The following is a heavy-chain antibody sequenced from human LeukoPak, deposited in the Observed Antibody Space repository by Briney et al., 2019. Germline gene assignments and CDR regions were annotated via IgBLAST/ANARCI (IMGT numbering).Heavy chain of an antibody. Sequence: GGSLRLSCAASGFTFSSYGMHWVRQAPGKGLEWVGVISYDGSNKYYADSVKGRFTISRDNSKNTLYLQMNSLRVEDTAVYYCAKDRSGYGSGSYSFDYWGQGTLVTVSS. CDR1: GFTFSSYG. V-gene: IGHV3-30*18. CDR3: AKDRSGYGSGSYSFDY. J-gene: IGHJ4*02. CDR2: ISYDGSNK. D-gene: IGHD3-10*01.